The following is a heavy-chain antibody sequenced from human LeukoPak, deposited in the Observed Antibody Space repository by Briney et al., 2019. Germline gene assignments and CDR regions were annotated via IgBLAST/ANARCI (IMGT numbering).Heavy chain of an antibody. CDR3: ARAPQQWLATGLENAFDI. Sequence: GGSLRLSCAASGFTFSSYEMNWVRQAPGKGLEWVSYISSSGSTIYYADSVKGRFTISRDNAKNSLCLQMNSLRAEDTAVYYCARAPQQWLATGLENAFDIWGQGTMVTVSS. CDR1: GFTFSSYE. V-gene: IGHV3-48*03. CDR2: ISSSGSTI. D-gene: IGHD6-19*01. J-gene: IGHJ3*02.